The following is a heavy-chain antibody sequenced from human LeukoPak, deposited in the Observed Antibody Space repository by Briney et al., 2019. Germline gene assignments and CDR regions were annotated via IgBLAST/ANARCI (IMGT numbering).Heavy chain of an antibody. CDR3: ARHLSRVVPAARGYYFDY. J-gene: IGHJ4*02. CDR1: GGSISSYY. Sequence: PSETLSLTCTVSGGSISSYYWSWIRQPPGKGLEWIGYIYYSGSTYYNPSLKSRVTISVDTSKNQFSLKLSSVTAADTAVYYCARHLSRVVPAARGYYFDYWGQGTLVTVSS. D-gene: IGHD2-2*01. V-gene: IGHV4-59*08. CDR2: IYYSGST.